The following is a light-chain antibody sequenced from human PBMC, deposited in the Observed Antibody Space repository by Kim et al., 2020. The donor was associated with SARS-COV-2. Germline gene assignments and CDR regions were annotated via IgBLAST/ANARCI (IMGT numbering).Light chain of an antibody. J-gene: IGKJ1*01. Sequence: LSPGERATLYGRASRPISYSYLAWYQRKPGQAPRLLIFDVSVRPTGIPERFSGSGSGTDFTLSISRLEPEDSAVYYCQDYESPWTFGQGTKVDIK. CDR1: RPISYSY. CDR3: QDYESPWT. V-gene: IGKV3-20*01. CDR2: DVS.